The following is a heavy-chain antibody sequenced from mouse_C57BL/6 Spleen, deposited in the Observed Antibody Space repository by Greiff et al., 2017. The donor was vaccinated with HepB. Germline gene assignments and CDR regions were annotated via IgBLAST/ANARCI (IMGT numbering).Heavy chain of an antibody. CDR2: IYPRDGST. D-gene: IGHD1-1*01. CDR3: ADYYGSSSWYFDV. J-gene: IGHJ1*03. CDR1: GYTFTSYD. V-gene: IGHV1-85*01. Sequence: QVQLQQSGPELVKPGASVKLSCKASGYTFTSYDINWVKQRPGQGLEWIGWIYPRDGSTKYNEKFKGKATLTVDTSSSTAYMGLHSLTSEDSAVYFCADYYGSSSWYFDVWGTGTTVTVSS.